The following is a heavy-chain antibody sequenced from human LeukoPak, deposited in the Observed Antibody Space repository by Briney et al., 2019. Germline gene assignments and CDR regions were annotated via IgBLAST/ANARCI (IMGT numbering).Heavy chain of an antibody. D-gene: IGHD3-10*01. CDR3: ARGGFTMVGGVILDAFDM. CDR1: GGTFSSYA. V-gene: IGHV1-69*06. CDR2: IILIFGTT. Sequence: GASVKVSCKASGGTFSSYAISWVRQAPGQGLEWMGGIILIFGTTNYAQKFQGRVTITADKSTNTAYMELRNLRSDDTAVYYCARGGFTMVGGVILDAFDMWGQGTMVTVSS. J-gene: IGHJ3*02.